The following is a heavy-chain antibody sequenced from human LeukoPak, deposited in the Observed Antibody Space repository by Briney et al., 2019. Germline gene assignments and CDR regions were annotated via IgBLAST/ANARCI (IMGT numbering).Heavy chain of an antibody. Sequence: PGESLRLSCAASGFTFSSYWMSWVRQAPGKGLEWVANIKQDGSEKYYVDSVKGRFTISRDNAKNSLYLQMNSLRAEDTAVYYCARDRGGDYGSGSYYPPYYFDYWGQGTLVTVSS. CDR3: ARDRGGDYGSGSYYPPYYFDY. CDR2: IKQDGSEK. CDR1: GFTFSSYW. V-gene: IGHV3-7*01. J-gene: IGHJ4*02. D-gene: IGHD3-10*01.